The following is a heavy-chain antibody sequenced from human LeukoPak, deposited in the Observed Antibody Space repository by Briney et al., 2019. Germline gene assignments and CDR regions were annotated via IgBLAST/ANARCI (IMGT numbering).Heavy chain of an antibody. CDR1: GYSISSGYY. D-gene: IGHD7-27*01. V-gene: IGHV4-38-2*02. CDR2: IYHSGST. Sequence: SETLSLTCTVSGYSISSGYYWGWIRQPPGKGLEWIGSIYHSGSTFDNPSLKSRVTISVDTSKNQFSLKLSSVTAADTAVYFCARGFRGDNFDYWGQGTLVTVSS. J-gene: IGHJ4*02. CDR3: ARGFRGDNFDY.